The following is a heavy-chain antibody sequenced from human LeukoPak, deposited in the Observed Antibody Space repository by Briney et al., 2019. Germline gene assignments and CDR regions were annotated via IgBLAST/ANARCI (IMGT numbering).Heavy chain of an antibody. CDR1: GWSFNDYY. D-gene: IGHD2-2*01. J-gene: IGHJ5*02. V-gene: IGHV4-34*01. CDR2: INAAGDT. Sequence: SETLSLTCAVYGWSFNDYYWHWLPPPPGKGLEWFGEINAAGDTNYNPSRKIPVNISVDTSKKQFSLRLTSMIAADAALYYCARGQGPAARGYYWFDPWGQGTLVTVSS. CDR3: ARGQGPAARGYYWFDP.